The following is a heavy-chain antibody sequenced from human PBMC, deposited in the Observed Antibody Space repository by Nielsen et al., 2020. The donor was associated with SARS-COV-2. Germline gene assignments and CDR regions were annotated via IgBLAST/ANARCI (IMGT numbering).Heavy chain of an antibody. CDR3: AKVVGETSGDY. J-gene: IGHJ4*02. CDR2: ISGSGENT. V-gene: IGHV3-23*01. D-gene: IGHD2-21*01. Sequence: GGSLRLSCAASRFTFSNYAMSWVRQAPGKGLEWVSSISGSGENTNYADSVKGRFSISRDNSKNTLYLQMNSLRVEDTAVYYCAKVVGETSGDYWGQGTLVTVSS. CDR1: RFTFSNYA.